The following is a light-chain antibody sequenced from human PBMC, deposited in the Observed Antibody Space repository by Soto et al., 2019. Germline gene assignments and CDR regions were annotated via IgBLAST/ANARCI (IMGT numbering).Light chain of an antibody. CDR3: CSYVGSRTLV. J-gene: IGLJ3*02. V-gene: IGLV2-23*01. CDR1: SSDVASYDF. CDR2: EGS. Sequence: QSVLTQPASVSASPGQSVTITCSATSSDVASYDFVSWYQQHPGKVPRLIIYEGSKRPSGVSHRFSGSKFGNTPSLTIYGLQAEDEADYYCCSYVGSRTLVFGGGTKVTVL.